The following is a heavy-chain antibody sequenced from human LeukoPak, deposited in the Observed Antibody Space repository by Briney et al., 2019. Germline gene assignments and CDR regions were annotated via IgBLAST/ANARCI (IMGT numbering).Heavy chain of an antibody. CDR3: ARPPGGAGTAGDY. CDR2: INAGNGNT. CDR1: GYTFTSYG. D-gene: IGHD6-19*01. Sequence: GASVKVSCKASGYTFTSYGISWVRQAPGQGLEWMGWINAGNGNTKYSQKFQGRVTITRDTSASTAYMELSSLRSEDTAVYYCARPPGGAGTAGDYWGQGTLVTVSS. V-gene: IGHV1-18*04. J-gene: IGHJ4*02.